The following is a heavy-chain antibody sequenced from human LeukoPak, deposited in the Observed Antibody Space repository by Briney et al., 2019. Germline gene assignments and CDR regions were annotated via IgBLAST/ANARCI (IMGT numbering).Heavy chain of an antibody. CDR2: IYYSGST. J-gene: IGHJ4*02. CDR1: GFSISSGYY. D-gene: IGHD1-26*01. Sequence: PSETLSLTCTVSGFSISSGYYWSWIRQPPGKGLEWIGYIYYSGSTNYNPSLKSRVTISVDTSKNQFSLKLSDVTAADRAVYYCARGGVSGSYYGPFDYWGQGTLVTVSS. V-gene: IGHV4-61*01. CDR3: ARGGVSGSYYGPFDY.